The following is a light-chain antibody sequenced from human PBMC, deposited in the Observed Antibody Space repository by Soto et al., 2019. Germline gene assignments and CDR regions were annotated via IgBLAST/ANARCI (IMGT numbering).Light chain of an antibody. Sequence: QSVLTQPPSVSAAPGQKVTISCSGSSSNIGNNYVSWYQQLPGTAPKLLFYDNKKRPSGIPDRFSGSKSGTSATLGITGLQTGDEADYYCGTWDSSLSAVVFGGGTKLTVL. CDR3: GTWDSSLSAVV. J-gene: IGLJ2*01. CDR2: DNK. V-gene: IGLV1-51*01. CDR1: SSNIGNNY.